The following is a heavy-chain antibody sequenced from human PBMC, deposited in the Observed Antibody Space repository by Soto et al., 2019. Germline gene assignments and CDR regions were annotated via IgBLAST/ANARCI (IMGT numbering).Heavy chain of an antibody. D-gene: IGHD3-9*01. Sequence: PGESVKIPCQGSGYSFTRYWNGWVRQMPGKGLEWLGILYPGDSDTRYSPSLQDQVTISADKSISTAYLQGNSLKASDTAMYYCARRDDILTDYYDYGRQGTLDTVSS. CDR2: LYPGDSDT. V-gene: IGHV5-51*01. J-gene: IGHJ4*02. CDR3: ARRDDILTDYYDY. CDR1: GYSFTRYW.